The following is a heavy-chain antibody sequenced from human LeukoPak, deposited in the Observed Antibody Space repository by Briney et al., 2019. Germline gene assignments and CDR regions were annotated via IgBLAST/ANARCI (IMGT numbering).Heavy chain of an antibody. CDR3: ARGSHWNQLHYFDY. V-gene: IGHV4-4*07. J-gene: IGHJ4*02. D-gene: IGHD1-1*01. CDR2: IYTSGSN. CDR1: GGSISSYY. Sequence: ASETLSLTCTVSGGSISSYYWSWIRQPAGKGLEWIGRIYTSGSNNYNPSLKSRVTMSVDTSKNQFSLKLSSVTAADTAMYYCARGSHWNQLHYFDYWGQGTLVTVSS.